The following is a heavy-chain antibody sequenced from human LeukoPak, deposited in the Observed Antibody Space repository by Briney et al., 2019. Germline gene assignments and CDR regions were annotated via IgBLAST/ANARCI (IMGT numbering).Heavy chain of an antibody. CDR3: AAAAAGIYAWYDY. V-gene: IGHV3-9*01. J-gene: IGHJ4*02. CDR2: ISWNSGAK. Sequence: PGGSLRLSCAASGFTFDDYAMHWVRQPPGKGLEWVSGISWNSGAKVYADSVKGRFTISRDNAKNSLYLQMNSLRGEDTAVYYCAAAAAGIYAWYDYWGQGTLVTVSS. D-gene: IGHD6-13*01. CDR1: GFTFDDYA.